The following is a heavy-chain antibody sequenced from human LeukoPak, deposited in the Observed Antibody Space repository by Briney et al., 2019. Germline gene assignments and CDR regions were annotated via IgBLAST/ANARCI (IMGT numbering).Heavy chain of an antibody. CDR2: ISYDGSNK. Sequence: PGGSLRLSCAASGFTFSSYAMHWVRQAPGKGLEWVAVISYDGSNKYYADSVKGRFTISRDNSKNTLYLQMNSLRAEDTAVYYCAKTIWFGGEPGYYFDYWGQGTLVTVSS. CDR3: AKTIWFGGEPGYYFDY. D-gene: IGHD3-10*01. V-gene: IGHV3-30*04. J-gene: IGHJ4*02. CDR1: GFTFSSYA.